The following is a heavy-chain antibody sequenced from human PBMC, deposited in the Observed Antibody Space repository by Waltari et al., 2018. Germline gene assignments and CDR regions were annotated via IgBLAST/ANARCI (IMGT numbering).Heavy chain of an antibody. J-gene: IGHJ3*02. Sequence: QVQLQESGPGLVKPSETLSLTCTVSGGSISSYYWSWIRQPPGKGLEWIGYIYYSGSTNYNPSLKSRVTISVDTSKNQFSLKLSSVTAADTAVYYCASSLWMAALVNHDAFDIWGQGTMVTVSS. CDR2: IYYSGST. D-gene: IGHD3-3*01. CDR1: GGSISSYY. V-gene: IGHV4-59*01. CDR3: ASSLWMAALVNHDAFDI.